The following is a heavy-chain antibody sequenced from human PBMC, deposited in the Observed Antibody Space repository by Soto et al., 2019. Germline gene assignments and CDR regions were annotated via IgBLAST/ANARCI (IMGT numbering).Heavy chain of an antibody. Sequence: ASVKVSCKASGYTFTGYYMHWGRQAPGEGLEWMGWINPNSGGTNYAQKFQGWVTMTRDTYISTAYMEMSRLRSDDTAVYYCARGSKELLWFGESGYYYGMDVWGQ. J-gene: IGHJ6*02. V-gene: IGHV1-2*04. CDR1: GYTFTGYY. CDR3: ARGSKELLWFGESGYYYGMDV. D-gene: IGHD3-10*01. CDR2: INPNSGGT.